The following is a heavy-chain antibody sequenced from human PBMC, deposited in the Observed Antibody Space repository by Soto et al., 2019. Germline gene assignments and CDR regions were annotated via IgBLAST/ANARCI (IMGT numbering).Heavy chain of an antibody. CDR3: ARGPPTYYYDSSGYHNFLPLEDFDI. J-gene: IGHJ3*02. V-gene: IGHV3-33*01. Sequence: QVQLVESGGGVVQPGRSLRLSCAASGFTFSSYGMHWVRQAPGKGLEWVSVIWYDGSDKYHADSVKGRFTISRDNSKNTLYLQMNSLRAEDTAVYYCARGPPTYYYDSSGYHNFLPLEDFDIWGQGTKVTVSS. CDR1: GFTFSSYG. CDR2: IWYDGSDK. D-gene: IGHD3-22*01.